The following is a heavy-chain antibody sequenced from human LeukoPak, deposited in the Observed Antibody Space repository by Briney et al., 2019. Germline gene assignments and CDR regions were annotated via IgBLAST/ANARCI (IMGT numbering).Heavy chain of an antibody. CDR2: ISNYYGKT. J-gene: IGHJ4*02. CDR3: ARGCEYCSRGSCYFDY. Sequence: ASVKVSCKASAYTFSTYGVTWVRQAHGQGLERMGYISNYYGKTNYAQKVQGRVTMTADTSTSTAFMELTSLTSDDTAVYYCARGCEYCSRGSCYFDYWGQGTLVTVSS. CDR1: AYTFSTYG. V-gene: IGHV1-18*01. D-gene: IGHD2-15*01.